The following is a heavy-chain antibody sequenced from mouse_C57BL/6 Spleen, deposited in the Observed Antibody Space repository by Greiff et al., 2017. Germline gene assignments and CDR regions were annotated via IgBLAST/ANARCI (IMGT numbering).Heavy chain of an antibody. CDR3: ASIGRYYAMDY. J-gene: IGHJ4*01. CDR2: IDPSDSYT. V-gene: IGHV1-50*01. CDR1: GYTFTSYW. Sequence: QVQLQQPGAELVKPGASVKLSCKASGYTFTSYWMQWVKQRPGQGLEWIGEIDPSDSYTNYNQKFKGKATLTVDTSSSTAYMQLSSLTSEDSAVYYCASIGRYYAMDYWGQGTSVTVAS. D-gene: IGHD3-1*01.